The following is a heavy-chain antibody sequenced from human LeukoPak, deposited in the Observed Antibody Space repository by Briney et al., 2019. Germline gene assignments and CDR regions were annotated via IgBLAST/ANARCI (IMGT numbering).Heavy chain of an antibody. D-gene: IGHD2-21*02. Sequence: GGSLLSCAASGFTFSSYAMSWVRQAPGKGQEWVSAISGSGGSTYYADSVKGRFTISRDNSKNTLYLQMNSLRAEDTAVYYCAFSVCGGDCYAPPFDYWGQGTLVTVSS. CDR2: ISGSGGST. CDR3: AFSVCGGDCYAPPFDY. J-gene: IGHJ4*02. V-gene: IGHV3-23*01. CDR1: GFTFSSYA.